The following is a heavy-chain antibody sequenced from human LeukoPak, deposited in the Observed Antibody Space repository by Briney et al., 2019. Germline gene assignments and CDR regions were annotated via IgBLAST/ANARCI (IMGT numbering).Heavy chain of an antibody. D-gene: IGHD6-19*01. CDR3: AKVRGAVAGTSGFDY. V-gene: IGHV3-30*18. CDR1: GFTFSSYG. J-gene: IGHJ4*02. Sequence: GGSLRLSCAASGFTFSSYGMHWVRQAPGKGLEWVAVISYDGSNKYYADSVNGRFTISRDNSKNTLYLQMNSLRAEDTAVYYCAKVRGAVAGTSGFDYWGQGTLVTVSS. CDR2: ISYDGSNK.